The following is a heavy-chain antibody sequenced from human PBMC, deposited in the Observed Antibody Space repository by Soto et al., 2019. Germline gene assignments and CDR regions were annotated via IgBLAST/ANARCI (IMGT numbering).Heavy chain of an antibody. V-gene: IGHV1-69*13. CDR2: IIPIFGTA. D-gene: IGHD1-26*01. J-gene: IGHJ5*02. CDR3: ARVGIVGATFWFDP. CDR1: GGTFSSYA. Sequence: GASVKVSCKASGGTFSSYAISWVRQAPGQGLEWMGGIIPIFGTANYAQKFQGRVTITADESTSTAYMELSSLRSEDTAVYYCARVGIVGATFWFDPWGQGTLVTVSS.